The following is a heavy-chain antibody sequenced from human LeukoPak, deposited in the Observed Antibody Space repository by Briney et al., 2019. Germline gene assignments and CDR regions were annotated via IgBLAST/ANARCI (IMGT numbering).Heavy chain of an antibody. J-gene: IGHJ4*02. CDR3: ARDASSGWYTKDPFDY. CDR1: GFTFSSYS. D-gene: IGHD6-19*01. Sequence: GGSLRLSCAASGFTFSSYSMNWVRQAPGKGLEWASYISSSSSTIYYADSVKGRFTISRDNAKNSLYLQMNSLRPEDTAVYYCARDASSGWYTKDPFDYWGQGTLVTVSS. CDR2: ISSSSSTI. V-gene: IGHV3-48*01.